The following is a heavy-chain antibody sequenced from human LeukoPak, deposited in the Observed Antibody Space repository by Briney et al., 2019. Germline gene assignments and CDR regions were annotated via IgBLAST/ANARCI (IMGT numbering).Heavy chain of an antibody. J-gene: IGHJ4*02. CDR3: ARAHKYSSGWLDY. D-gene: IGHD6-19*01. CDR1: GGAISSGSYY. CDR2: IYTSGST. Sequence: SETLSLTCTVSGGAISSGSYYWSWIRQPAGKGLEWIGRIYTSGSTNYNPSLKSRVTISVDTSKNQFSLKLSSVTAADTAVYYCARAHKYSSGWLDYWGQGTLVTVSS. V-gene: IGHV4-61*02.